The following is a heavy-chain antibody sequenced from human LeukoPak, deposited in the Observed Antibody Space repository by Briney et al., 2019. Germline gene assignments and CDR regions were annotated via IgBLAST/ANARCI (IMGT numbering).Heavy chain of an antibody. D-gene: IGHD6-13*01. CDR1: GYTFTSYG. V-gene: IGHV1-8*01. J-gene: IGHJ6*03. CDR3: ARGSSPRRRYYYYYMDV. Sequence: ASVKVSCKASGYTFTSYGINWVRQVTGQGLEWMGWMNPNSGNTGYAQKFQGRVTMTRNTSISTAYMELSSLRSEDTAVYYCARGSSPRRRYYYYYMDVWGKGTTVTVSS. CDR2: MNPNSGNT.